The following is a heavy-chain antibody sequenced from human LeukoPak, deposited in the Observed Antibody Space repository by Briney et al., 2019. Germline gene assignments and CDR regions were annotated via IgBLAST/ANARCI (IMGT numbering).Heavy chain of an antibody. V-gene: IGHV3-23*01. Sequence: GGSLRLSCAASGFTFSSYAMSWVRQAPGKGLEWVSAISGSGGSTYYADSVKGRFTISRDNSKNTLYLQMNSLRAEDTAVYYCARDLVAEEDFDYWGQGTLVTVSS. J-gene: IGHJ4*02. CDR2: ISGSGGST. CDR1: GFTFSSYA. CDR3: ARDLVAEEDFDY. D-gene: IGHD5-12*01.